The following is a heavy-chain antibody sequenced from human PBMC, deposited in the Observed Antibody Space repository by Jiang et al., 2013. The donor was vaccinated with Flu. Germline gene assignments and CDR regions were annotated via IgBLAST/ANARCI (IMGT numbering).Heavy chain of an antibody. CDR3: ATLRGSTYDTYLMDI. J-gene: IGHJ4*02. D-gene: IGHD3-9*01. CDR1: GFSFSYYA. V-gene: IGHV3-30*02. Sequence: QLLESGGGVVQPGGSLSLSCEASGFSFSYYAMHWVRQAPGKALEWLASLWHDGSNIYYADSVKGRFTVSRDNSKNTVHLQMNSLTPDDTALYYCATLRGSTYDTYLMDIWGQGTLVTVSS. CDR2: LWHDGSNI.